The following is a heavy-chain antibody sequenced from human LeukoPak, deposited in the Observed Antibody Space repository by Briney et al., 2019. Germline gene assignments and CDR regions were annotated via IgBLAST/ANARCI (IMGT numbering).Heavy chain of an antibody. CDR2: ISGSGGSI. V-gene: IGHV3-23*01. D-gene: IGHD3-9*01. J-gene: IGHJ1*01. CDR1: GFTFSSYA. Sequence: GGSLRLSCAASGFTFSSYAMNWVRQAPGKGLEWVSGISGSGGSISYADSVKGRFTISRDNSKNTLFLQMGSLGAEDTAAYYCAKDRSTYNDILTGYHSGYFQHWGQGTLVTVSS. CDR3: AKDRSTYNDILTGYHSGYFQH.